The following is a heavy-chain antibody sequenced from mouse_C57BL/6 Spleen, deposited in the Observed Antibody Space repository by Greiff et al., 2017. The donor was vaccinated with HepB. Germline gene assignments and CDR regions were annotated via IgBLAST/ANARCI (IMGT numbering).Heavy chain of an antibody. V-gene: IGHV5-4*01. CDR3: AREGTGPHYFDY. Sequence: EVKLVESGGGLVKPGGSLKLSCAASGFTFSSYAMSWVRQTPEKRLEWVATISDGGSYTYYPDNVKGRFTISRDNTKNNLYLQMSHLKSEDTAMYYCAREGTGPHYFDYWGQGTTLTVSS. CDR2: ISDGGSYT. D-gene: IGHD3-3*01. J-gene: IGHJ2*01. CDR1: GFTFSSYA.